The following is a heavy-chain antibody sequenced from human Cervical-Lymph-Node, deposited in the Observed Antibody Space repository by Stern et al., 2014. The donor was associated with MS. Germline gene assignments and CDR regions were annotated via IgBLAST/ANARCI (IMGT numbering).Heavy chain of an antibody. Sequence: VQLVQSGAEVKKPGSSVKVSCKASGGTFSSYAISWVRQAPGHGLEWMGGIIPIFGTAHYAQKVQGRGTTTEDEATRPDQLAMSSLRSEDTAGYYCARGELKEGLVRGMDVWGQGTTVTVSS. V-gene: IGHV1-69*01. CDR1: GGTFSSYA. CDR3: ARGELKEGLVRGMDV. J-gene: IGHJ6*02. D-gene: IGHD1-26*01. CDR2: IIPIFGTA.